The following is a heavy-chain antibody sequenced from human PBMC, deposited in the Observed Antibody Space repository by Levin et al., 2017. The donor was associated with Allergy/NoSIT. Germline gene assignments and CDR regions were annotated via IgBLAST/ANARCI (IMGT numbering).Heavy chain of an antibody. J-gene: IGHJ3*02. Sequence: SVKVSCKASGGTFSSYAISWVRQAPGQGLEWMGGIIPIFGTANYAQKFQGRVTITADESTSTAYMELSSQRSEDTAVYYCASSYCGGDCYSVNDAFDIWGQGTMVTVSS. CDR1: GGTFSSYA. CDR2: IIPIFGTA. V-gene: IGHV1-69*13. CDR3: ASSYCGGDCYSVNDAFDI. D-gene: IGHD2-21*02.